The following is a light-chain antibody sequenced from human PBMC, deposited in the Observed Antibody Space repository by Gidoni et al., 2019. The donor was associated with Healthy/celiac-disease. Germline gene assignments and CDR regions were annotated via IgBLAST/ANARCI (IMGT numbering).Light chain of an antibody. J-gene: IGKJ1*01. CDR2: GAS. CDR3: QQYNNWPPWT. Sequence: EIVMTQSPATLSVSPGERATLSCRASQSVSSNLAWYQQKPGQAPRLLIYGASTRATGIPARFSGSWSGTEFTLTISSLHSEDFAVYYCQQYNNWPPWTFGQGTKVEIK. V-gene: IGKV3-15*01. CDR1: QSVSSN.